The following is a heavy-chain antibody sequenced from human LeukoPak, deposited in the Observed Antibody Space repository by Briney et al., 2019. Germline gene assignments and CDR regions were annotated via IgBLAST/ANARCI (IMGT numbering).Heavy chain of an antibody. J-gene: IGHJ6*03. V-gene: IGHV3-7*03. Sequence: GGSLRLSCAASGFSFSNYWMSWVRQAPGKGLEWVANIKYDGSEKYYVDSMKGRFTISRDNSKNMLYLQMNTLRTEDTAVYYCAKGGSDSSGYYSLYYYYMDVWGKGTTVTISS. CDR2: IKYDGSEK. D-gene: IGHD3-22*01. CDR1: GFSFSNYW. CDR3: AKGGSDSSGYYSLYYYYMDV.